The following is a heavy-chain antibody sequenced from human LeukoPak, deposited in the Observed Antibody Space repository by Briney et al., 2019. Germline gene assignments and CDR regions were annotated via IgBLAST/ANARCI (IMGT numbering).Heavy chain of an antibody. CDR2: ISSSSSTI. CDR1: GFTFSSYS. D-gene: IGHD5-18*01. Sequence: PGGSLRLSCAASGFTFSSYSMNWVRQAPGKGLEWVSYISSSSSTIYYADSVKGRFTISRDNAKNSLYLQMNSLRDEDTAMYYCARDLVGSRGYSYGWDVWGQGTTVTVSS. CDR3: ARDLVGSRGYSYGWDV. J-gene: IGHJ6*02. V-gene: IGHV3-48*02.